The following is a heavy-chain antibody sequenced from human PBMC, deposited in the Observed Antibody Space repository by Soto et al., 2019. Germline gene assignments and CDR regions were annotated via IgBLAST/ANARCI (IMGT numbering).Heavy chain of an antibody. V-gene: IGHV3-21*01. D-gene: IGHD2-21*02. CDR2: IGRRSDI. J-gene: IGHJ6*02. Sequence: PGGSLRLSCYASGFSLSTYSMHWVRQAPGKGLEWVSSIGRRSDIYYADSVKGRFTISRDNAKNSVSLQMNSLRDEDTAVYYCAREETAWPLAYGLDVWGQGTTVTVSS. CDR3: AREETAWPLAYGLDV. CDR1: GFSLSTYS.